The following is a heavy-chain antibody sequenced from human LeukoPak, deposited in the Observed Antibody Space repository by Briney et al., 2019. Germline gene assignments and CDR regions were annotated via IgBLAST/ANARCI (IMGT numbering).Heavy chain of an antibody. V-gene: IGHV3-30*04. D-gene: IGHD5-18*01. CDR2: ISYDGSNK. CDR1: GFTFSSYA. J-gene: IGHJ4*02. Sequence: GGSLRLSCAASGFTFSSYALHWVRQAPGKGLEWVAVISYDGSNKYYADSVKGRFTISRDNSKNTLYLQVNSLRAEDTAVYYCAREDTAMAYFDYWGQGTLVTVSS. CDR3: AREDTAMAYFDY.